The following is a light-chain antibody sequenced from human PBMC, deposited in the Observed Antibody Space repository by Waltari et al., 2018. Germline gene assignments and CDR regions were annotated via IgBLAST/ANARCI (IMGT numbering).Light chain of an antibody. J-gene: IGLJ1*01. Sequence: QSALTQPASVSGSPGQSITISCTGTSSDVGSYNLVSWYHHRPGKAPKLPIYGFSKRPSGVSNRFSGSKSGNTASLTISGLRTEDEADYYCCSYAGGSAFVFGTGTKITVL. CDR2: GFS. CDR1: SSDVGSYNL. V-gene: IGLV2-23*02. CDR3: CSYAGGSAFV.